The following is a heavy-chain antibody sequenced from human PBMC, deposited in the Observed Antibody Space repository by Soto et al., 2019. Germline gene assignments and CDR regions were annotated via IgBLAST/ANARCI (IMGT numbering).Heavy chain of an antibody. CDR1: GGSISSGGYY. V-gene: IGHV4-31*03. CDR3: ARVYASHMTIFGVVVWNWFDS. CDR2: IYYSGST. Sequence: PSETLSLTCTVSGGSISSGGYYWSWIRQHPGKGLEWFGYIYYSGSTYYNPSLKSRVTISVDTSKNQFSLKLSSVTAADTAVYYCARVYASHMTIFGVVVWNWFDSWGQGILVTVSS. J-gene: IGHJ5*01. D-gene: IGHD3-3*01.